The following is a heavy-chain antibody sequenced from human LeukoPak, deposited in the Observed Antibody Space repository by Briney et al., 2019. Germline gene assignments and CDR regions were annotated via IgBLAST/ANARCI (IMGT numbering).Heavy chain of an antibody. CDR1: VFTFSIYS. Sequence: PGGSLRLSCAASVFTFSIYSMNGGRQGPGKGLEWVLSIDSSSRYIYYADSVKGRFTISRDNAKNTLYLQMNSLRAEDTAVYYCASLVSQGDFWSGFTPGYWGQGTLVTVSS. CDR2: IDSSSRYI. J-gene: IGHJ4*02. CDR3: ASLVSQGDFWSGFTPGY. V-gene: IGHV3-21*01. D-gene: IGHD3-3*01.